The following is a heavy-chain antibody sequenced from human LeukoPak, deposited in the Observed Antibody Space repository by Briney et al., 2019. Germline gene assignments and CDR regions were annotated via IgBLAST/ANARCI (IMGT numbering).Heavy chain of an antibody. CDR1: GYTFTSYD. D-gene: IGHD3-16*02. Sequence: GASVKVSCKASGYTFTSYDINRVRQAPEQGLEWMGWMNPNSGKTGYAQKFQGRVSMTRNTSISTAYMEQSSLRSEETAVYYCARSPGRLGELSRWGQGTLVTVSS. CDR3: ARSPGRLGELSR. J-gene: IGHJ4*02. CDR2: MNPNSGKT. V-gene: IGHV1-8*01.